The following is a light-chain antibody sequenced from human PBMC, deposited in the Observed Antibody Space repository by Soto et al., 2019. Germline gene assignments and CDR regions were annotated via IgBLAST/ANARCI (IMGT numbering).Light chain of an antibody. V-gene: IGLV1-40*01. CDR2: RNS. CDR3: QPYDSSLSGSV. CDR1: SSNIGAGYD. J-gene: IGLJ2*01. Sequence: QSVLTQPPSVSGAPGQRVTISCTGSSSNIGAGYDVHWYQQLPGTAPKLLIYRNSNRPSGVPDRFSGSKSGTSGSLAITGLQAEDEADYYCQPYDSSLSGSVFGGGTKLPVL.